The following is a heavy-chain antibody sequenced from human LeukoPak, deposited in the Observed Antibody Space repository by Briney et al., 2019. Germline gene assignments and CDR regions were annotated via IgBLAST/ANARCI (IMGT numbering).Heavy chain of an antibody. CDR2: INNDGSST. V-gene: IGHV3-74*01. CDR1: GFTFSSYW. CDR3: AREGDGYNDAFDI. D-gene: IGHD5-24*01. Sequence: PGGSLRLSCAASGFTFSSYWMHWVRQAPGKGLVWVSRINNDGSSTNYADSVKGRFTISRDSAKNTLYLQMHSLRAEDTAVYYCAREGDGYNDAFDIWGQGTMVTVSS. J-gene: IGHJ3*02.